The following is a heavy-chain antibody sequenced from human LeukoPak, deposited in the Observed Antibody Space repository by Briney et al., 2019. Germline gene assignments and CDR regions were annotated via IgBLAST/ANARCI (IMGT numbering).Heavy chain of an antibody. CDR1: GGSISSSSYY. J-gene: IGHJ6*03. Sequence: PSETLSLTCTVSGGSISSSSYYWGWIRQPPGKGLEWIGSIYYSGSTYYNPSLKSRVTISVDTSKNQFSLKLSSVTAADTAVYYCARGDTSREYYYYYMDVWGKGTTVTVSS. D-gene: IGHD2-2*01. CDR2: IYYSGST. CDR3: ARGDTSREYYYYYMDV. V-gene: IGHV4-39*07.